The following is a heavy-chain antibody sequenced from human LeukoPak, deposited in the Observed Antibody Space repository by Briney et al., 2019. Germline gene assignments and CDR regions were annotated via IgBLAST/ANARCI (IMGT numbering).Heavy chain of an antibody. CDR2: ITGTHYTT. D-gene: IGHD4-17*01. Sequence: GGSLRLSCAASGFTFSSFAMTWVRQAPGKGLEWVSSITGTHYTTYYTDSVKGRFTISRDNSKNTLYLQMNSLRADDTAIYYCTKDPNGDYVGAFDPWGQGTLVTVSS. CDR3: TKDPNGDYVGAFDP. J-gene: IGHJ5*02. CDR1: GFTFSSFA. V-gene: IGHV3-23*01.